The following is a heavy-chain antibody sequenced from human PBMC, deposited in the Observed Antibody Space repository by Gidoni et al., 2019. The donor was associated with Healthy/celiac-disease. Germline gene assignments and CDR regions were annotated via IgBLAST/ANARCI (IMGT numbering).Heavy chain of an antibody. CDR1: GGTFSSYA. J-gene: IGHJ3*02. V-gene: IGHV1-69*06. Sequence: QVQLVQSGAEVKKPGSSVKVSCKASGGTFSSYAISWVRQAPGQGLEWMGGIIPIFGTANYAQKFQGRVTITADKSTSTAYMELSSLRSEDTAVYYCAKREGDCSSTSCSETDAFDIWGQGTMVTVSS. CDR2: IIPIFGTA. D-gene: IGHD2-2*01. CDR3: AKREGDCSSTSCSETDAFDI.